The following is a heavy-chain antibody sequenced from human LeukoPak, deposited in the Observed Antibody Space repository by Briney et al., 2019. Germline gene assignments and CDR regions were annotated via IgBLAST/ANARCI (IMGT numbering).Heavy chain of an antibody. D-gene: IGHD3-10*01. Sequence: GGSLTLSCAASGFTFSTFNRHWVRQAPGKGLEWVAVFSSDGRSTFYADNVQGRFTLSRDNSKNTLSLQMNSLRAEDTAVYYCAKSYYYHSGIFDYWGQGTLVTVSS. CDR2: FSSDGRST. CDR1: GFTFSTFN. CDR3: AKSYYYHSGIFDY. J-gene: IGHJ4*02. V-gene: IGHV3-30*18.